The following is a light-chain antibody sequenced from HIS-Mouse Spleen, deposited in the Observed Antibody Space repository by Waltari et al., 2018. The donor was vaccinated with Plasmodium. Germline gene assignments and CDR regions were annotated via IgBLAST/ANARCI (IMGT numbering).Light chain of an antibody. J-gene: IGLJ3*02. CDR3: YSTDSSGNHRV. CDR2: EDS. V-gene: IGLV3-10*01. CDR1: ALPKKY. Sequence: SYELTQPPSVSVSPGQTARITCSGAALPKKYAYWYQQKSGQAPVMVIYEDSKRPSGSPWRFSGSSSETMATLTNSGAQVEDEADYYCYSTDSSGNHRVFGGGTKLTVL.